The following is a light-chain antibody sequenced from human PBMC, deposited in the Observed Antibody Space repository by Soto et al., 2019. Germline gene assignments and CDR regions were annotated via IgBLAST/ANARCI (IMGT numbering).Light chain of an antibody. CDR2: GAS. J-gene: IGKJ5*01. CDR1: QSVSSNL. Sequence: EIVLTQSPGTLSLSPGERATLSCRASQSVSSNLLAWYQQKPGQAPRLLIYGASSRATGIPDRFSGSGSGTDFTLTISRLEPEDFAVYFCQQYNNWPPITFGQGTRLEI. V-gene: IGKV3-20*01. CDR3: QQYNNWPPIT.